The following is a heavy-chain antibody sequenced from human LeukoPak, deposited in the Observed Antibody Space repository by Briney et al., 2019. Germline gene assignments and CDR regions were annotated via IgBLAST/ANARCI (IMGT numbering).Heavy chain of an antibody. CDR1: GFAFSTYS. D-gene: IGHD4-17*01. Sequence: GGSLRLSCAASGFAFSTYSMNWVRQAPGKGLEWVSSSSSSGSYIYYADSVKGRFTISRDNDKNSLYLQMNSLRAEDTAVYYCARDMTTVKYWYFDLWGGGTLVTVSS. CDR3: ARDMTTVKYWYFDL. J-gene: IGHJ2*01. V-gene: IGHV3-21*01. CDR2: SSSSGSYI.